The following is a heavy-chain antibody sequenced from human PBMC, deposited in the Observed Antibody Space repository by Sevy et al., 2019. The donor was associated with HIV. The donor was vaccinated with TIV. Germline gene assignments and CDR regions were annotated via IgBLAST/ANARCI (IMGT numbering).Heavy chain of an antibody. Sequence: GGSLRLSCAASGFTFSKYSMSWVRQPPGKGLEWVSTIFFGCGEINYADSVKGRFTISRDNSKSSVYLQMNNLRPEDTAVYYCAREGGTKPHDYWGQGTLVTVSS. D-gene: IGHD2-8*01. CDR2: IFFGCGEI. CDR1: GFTFSKYS. V-gene: IGHV3-23*01. J-gene: IGHJ4*02. CDR3: AREGGTKPHDY.